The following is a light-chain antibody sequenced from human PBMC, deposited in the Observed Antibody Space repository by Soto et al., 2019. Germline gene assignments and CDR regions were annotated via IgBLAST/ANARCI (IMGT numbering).Light chain of an antibody. CDR2: GAS. CDR1: QSVSSSY. V-gene: IGKV3-20*01. J-gene: IGKJ3*01. Sequence: EIVLTQSPGTLSLSPGERATLSCRASQSVSSSYLAWYQQKPGQAPRLLIYGASSRATGIPDRFSGSGSGTDVTLTISRLEPDDVAVYYCQHYGSSFTFGPGTKVDIK. CDR3: QHYGSSFT.